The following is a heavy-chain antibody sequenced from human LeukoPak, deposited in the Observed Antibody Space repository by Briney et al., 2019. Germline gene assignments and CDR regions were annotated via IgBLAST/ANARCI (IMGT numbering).Heavy chain of an antibody. CDR1: GGSLSSGSYY. CDR2: IYYSVST. Sequence: SETLSLTCTVSGGSLSSGSYYWGWIRQPPGKGLEWTGYIYYSVSTNYNPALKSRATISVDTSKNHFSLKLSSVTAADTAMYDCAREYSYGYFDYWGQGTLVTVSS. V-gene: IGHV4-61*03. CDR3: AREYSYGYFDY. J-gene: IGHJ4*02. D-gene: IGHD5-18*01.